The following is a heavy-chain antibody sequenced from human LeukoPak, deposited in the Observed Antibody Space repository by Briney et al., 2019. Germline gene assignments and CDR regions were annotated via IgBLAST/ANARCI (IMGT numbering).Heavy chain of an antibody. J-gene: IGHJ4*02. CDR2: IYYSGST. D-gene: IGHD2-21*01. CDR3: ATYIGDTYRYFDY. CDR1: GGSISSSSYY. V-gene: IGHV4-39*01. Sequence: NSSETLSLTCTVSGGSISSSSYYWGWIRQPPGKGLEWIGSIYYSGSTYYNPSLKSRVTISVDTSKNQFSLKLNSVTAADRAVYYCATYIGDTYRYFDYWGQGALVTVSS.